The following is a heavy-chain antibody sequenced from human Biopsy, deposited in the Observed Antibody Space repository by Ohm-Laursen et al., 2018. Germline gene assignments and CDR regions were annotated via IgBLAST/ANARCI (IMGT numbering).Heavy chain of an antibody. D-gene: IGHD3-10*01. CDR3: ARRLPLRGFAFDV. Sequence: TLSLTCIASGDSITTYYWNWIRQAPGKGLEWIGNIYYRGNTNYSPSLKSRATISLDSSKNQFSLNLNSVTATDTAVYYCARRLPLRGFAFDVWGQGTVVTVS. V-gene: IGHV4-59*08. CDR2: IYYRGNT. CDR1: GDSITTYY. J-gene: IGHJ3*01.